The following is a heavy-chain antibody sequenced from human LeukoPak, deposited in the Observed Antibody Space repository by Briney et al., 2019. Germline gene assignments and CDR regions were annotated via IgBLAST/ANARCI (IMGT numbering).Heavy chain of an antibody. Sequence: GASVKVSCKASGYTFIGYYMHWVRQAPGQGLEWMGWINANSVGTNYAQKFQGRVTMTRDTSISTAYMELSRLRSDDTAVYYCARVRDGYNYGSNWFDPWGQGTLVTVSS. CDR1: GYTFIGYY. D-gene: IGHD5-18*01. V-gene: IGHV1-2*02. J-gene: IGHJ5*02. CDR2: INANSVGT. CDR3: ARVRDGYNYGSNWFDP.